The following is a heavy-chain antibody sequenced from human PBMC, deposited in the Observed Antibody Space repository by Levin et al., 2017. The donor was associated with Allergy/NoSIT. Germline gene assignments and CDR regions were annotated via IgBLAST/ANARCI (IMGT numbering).Heavy chain of an antibody. Sequence: SETLSLTCTVSGGSISNYYWSWIRQSAGKGLEWFGRINTSGNTHYNPSLKSRVTMSVDTSKNQFSLKLTSVTAADTAVYYCARDADYYASGHDYWGQGTLVTVSS. CDR1: GGSISNYY. V-gene: IGHV4-4*07. J-gene: IGHJ4*02. CDR3: ARDADYYASGHDY. CDR2: INTSGNT. D-gene: IGHD3-10*01.